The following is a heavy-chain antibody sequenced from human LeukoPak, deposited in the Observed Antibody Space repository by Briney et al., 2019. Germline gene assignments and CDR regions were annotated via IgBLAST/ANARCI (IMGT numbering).Heavy chain of an antibody. J-gene: IGHJ6*02. CDR1: GFTFSSYN. CDR2: ISSSSSYI. V-gene: IGHV3-21*01. CDR3: ARRWELRIQDSAIDV. D-gene: IGHD1-26*01. Sequence: GGSLRLSCAASGFTFSSYNMNWVRQAPGKGLEWVSSISSSSSYIYYADSVKGRFTISRDNAKNSLYLQMNSLRAEDTAVYYCARRWELRIQDSAIDVWGQGTTVTVSS.